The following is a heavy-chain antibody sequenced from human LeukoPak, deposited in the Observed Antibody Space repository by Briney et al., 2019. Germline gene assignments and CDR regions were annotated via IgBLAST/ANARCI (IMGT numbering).Heavy chain of an antibody. V-gene: IGHV3-21*01. CDR2: ISSSSYI. J-gene: IGHJ4*02. D-gene: IGHD3-10*01. CDR3: ARDREMRSGFTFDY. Sequence: GGSLRLSCAASGFTFSSYSMNWVRQAPGKGLEWVSSISSSSYIYYADSVKGRFTISRDNAKNSLYLQMNSLRAEDTAVYYCARDREMRSGFTFDYWGQGTLVTVSS. CDR1: GFTFSSYS.